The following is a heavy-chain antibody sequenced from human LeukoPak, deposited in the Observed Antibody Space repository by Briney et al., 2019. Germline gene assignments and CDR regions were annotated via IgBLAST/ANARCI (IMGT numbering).Heavy chain of an antibody. D-gene: IGHD3-3*01. CDR3: ARTIFGVVINYYYYYMDV. CDR2: IYYSGST. J-gene: IGHJ6*03. CDR1: GGSISSGDYY. V-gene: IGHV4-30-4*02. Sequence: SETLSLTCTVSGGSISSGDYYWSWIRQPPGKGLEWIGYIYYSGSTYYNPSLKSRVTISVDTSKNQFSLKLSSVTAADTAVYYCARTIFGVVINYYYYYMDVWGKGTTVTVSS.